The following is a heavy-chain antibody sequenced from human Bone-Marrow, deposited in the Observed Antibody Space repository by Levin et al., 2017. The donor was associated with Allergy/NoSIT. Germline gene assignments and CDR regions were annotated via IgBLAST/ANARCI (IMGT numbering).Heavy chain of an antibody. V-gene: IGHV3-23*01. D-gene: IGHD3-22*01. CDR2: ISGSGGNT. CDR1: GFIFSNYA. CDR3: AGYDTSAYHSPFDY. J-gene: IGHJ4*02. Sequence: GGSLRLSCAASGFIFSNYAMNWVRQAPGKGLEWVSQISGSGGNTHYADSVKGRFTFSRDTSKNTLYLQMNSLSAEDTAVYYCAGYDTSAYHSPFDYWGQGTLVTVSS.